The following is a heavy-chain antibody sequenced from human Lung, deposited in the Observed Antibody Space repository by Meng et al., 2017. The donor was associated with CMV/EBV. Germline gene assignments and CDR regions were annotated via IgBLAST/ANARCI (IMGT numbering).Heavy chain of an antibody. J-gene: IGHJ4*02. Sequence: GGXXRLSCAASGFTFSSYSMNWVRQAPGKGLEWLSCISSSSRTADYADSVKGRLTISRDNVNKSLYLQINSLRAEDTAVYYCARDYVGASGLDYWGQGTLVTVSS. D-gene: IGHD1-26*01. CDR3: ARDYVGASGLDY. V-gene: IGHV3-48*01. CDR2: ISSSSRTA. CDR1: GFTFSSYS.